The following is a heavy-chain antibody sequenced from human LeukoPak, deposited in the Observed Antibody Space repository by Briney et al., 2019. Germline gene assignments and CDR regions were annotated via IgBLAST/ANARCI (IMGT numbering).Heavy chain of an antibody. J-gene: IGHJ4*02. Sequence: GGSLRLSCAASGFTFSSYSMNWVRQAPGKGLEWVSSISSSSYILYADSVKGRFTISRDNAKNPLFLQINSLRAEDTAVYYCARQGSYGDYSHWGQGTMVTVSS. CDR1: GFTFSSYS. D-gene: IGHD4-17*01. V-gene: IGHV3-21*01. CDR3: ARQGSYGDYSH. CDR2: ISSSSYI.